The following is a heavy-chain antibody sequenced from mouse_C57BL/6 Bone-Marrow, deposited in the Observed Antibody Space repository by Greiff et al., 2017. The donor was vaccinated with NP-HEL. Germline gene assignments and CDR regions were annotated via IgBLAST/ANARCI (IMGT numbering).Heavy chain of an antibody. Sequence: VQLQQSGAELVRPGTSVKMSCKASGYTFTNYWIGWAKQRPGHGLEWIGDIYPGGGYTNYNEKFKGKATMTADKSSSTAYMQFSSLTSEDSAIYSCARGTTVVAEYWYFDVWGTGTTVTVSS. CDR2: IYPGGGYT. J-gene: IGHJ1*03. CDR1: GYTFTNYW. CDR3: ARGTTVVAEYWYFDV. V-gene: IGHV1-63*01. D-gene: IGHD1-1*01.